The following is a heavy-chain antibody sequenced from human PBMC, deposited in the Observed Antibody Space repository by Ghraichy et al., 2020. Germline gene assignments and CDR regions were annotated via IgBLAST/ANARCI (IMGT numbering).Heavy chain of an antibody. Sequence: GGSLRLSCAASGFTFSSYSVHWVRQAPGKGLEWVSSISSKGHYLYYADSVNGRFTISRDNAKNSLYLQINSLTAEDSAVYYCARERLYYYDSSGHYFFDCWGQGTLVTVSS. CDR1: GFTFSSYS. V-gene: IGHV3-21*01. J-gene: IGHJ4*02. D-gene: IGHD3-22*01. CDR2: ISSKGHYL. CDR3: ARERLYYYDSSGHYFFDC.